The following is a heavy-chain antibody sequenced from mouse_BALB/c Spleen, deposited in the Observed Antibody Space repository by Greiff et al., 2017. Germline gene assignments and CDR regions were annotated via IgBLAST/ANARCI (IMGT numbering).Heavy chain of an antibody. Sequence: VQLKESGAELVKPGASVKLSCTASGFNIKDTYMHWVKQRPEQGLEWIGRIDPANGNTKYDPKFQGKATITADTSSNTAYLQLSSLTSEDTAVYYCASIYDGYYEYYAMDYWGQGTSVTVSS. D-gene: IGHD2-3*01. CDR1: GFNIKDTY. CDR2: IDPANGNT. CDR3: ASIYDGYYEYYAMDY. J-gene: IGHJ4*01. V-gene: IGHV14-3*02.